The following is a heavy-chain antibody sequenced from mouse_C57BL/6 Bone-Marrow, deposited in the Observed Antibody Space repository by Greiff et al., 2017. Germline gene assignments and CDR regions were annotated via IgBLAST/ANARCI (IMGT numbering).Heavy chain of an antibody. V-gene: IGHV14-1*01. J-gene: IGHJ4*01. CDR3: TTYYYCSSLYYYAMDY. Sequence: VQLKESGAELVRPGASVKLSCTASGFNIKDYYMHWVKQRPEQGLEWIGRIDPEDGDTEYAPKFQGKATMTADTSSNTAYLQLSSLTSEDTAVYYCTTYYYCSSLYYYAMDYWGQGTSGTVSS. D-gene: IGHD1-1*01. CDR2: IDPEDGDT. CDR1: GFNIKDYY.